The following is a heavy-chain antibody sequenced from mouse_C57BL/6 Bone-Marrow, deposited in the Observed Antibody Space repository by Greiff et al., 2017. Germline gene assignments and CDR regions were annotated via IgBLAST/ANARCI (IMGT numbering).Heavy chain of an antibody. Sequence: QVQLKESGPGLVAPSQSLSITCTVSGFSLTSYGVDWVRQSPGKGLEWLGVIWGVGSTNYNSALKSRLSISKDNSKSQVFLKMNSLQTDDTGMYYCARLSSWFAYWGQGTLVTGSA. D-gene: IGHD1-1*02. CDR2: IWGVGST. V-gene: IGHV2-6*01. CDR1: GFSLTSYG. J-gene: IGHJ3*01. CDR3: ARLSSWFAY.